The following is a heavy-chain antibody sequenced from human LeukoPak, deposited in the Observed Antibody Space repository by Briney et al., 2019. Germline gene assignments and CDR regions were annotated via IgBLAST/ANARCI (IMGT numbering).Heavy chain of an antibody. J-gene: IGHJ4*02. CDR2: VNPITGKT. D-gene: IGHD3-16*02. V-gene: IGHV1-46*01. CDR3: ARDHLTDELMGFGGVIVSGVDF. Sequence: ASVKVSCTASGYTFTNYYIHWVRQAPGQGLEWMGIVNPITGKTGSSPRFQGRVTMTRDTSKNTVYMELSSLKFNGTAVYYCARDHLTDELMGFGGVIVSGVDFWGRGTLVIVSS. CDR1: GYTFTNYY.